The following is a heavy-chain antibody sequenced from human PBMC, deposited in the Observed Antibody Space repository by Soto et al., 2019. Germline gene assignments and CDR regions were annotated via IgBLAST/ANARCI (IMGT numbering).Heavy chain of an antibody. CDR2: IIPIFGTA. CDR1: GGTFSSYA. D-gene: IGHD2-2*01. CDR3: ARGEYIVVVPAAMRVYYCGMDV. J-gene: IGHJ6*02. Sequence: QVQLVQSGAEVKKPGSSVKVSCKASGGTFSSYAISWVRQAPGQGLEWLGGIIPIFGTANYAQKFQGRVRIAADESTSTAYMELSSLRSEDTAVYYCARGEYIVVVPAAMRVYYCGMDVWGQGTTVTVSS. V-gene: IGHV1-69*01.